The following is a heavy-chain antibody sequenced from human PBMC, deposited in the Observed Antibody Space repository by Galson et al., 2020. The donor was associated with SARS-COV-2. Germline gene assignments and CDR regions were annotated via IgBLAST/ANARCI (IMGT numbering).Heavy chain of an antibody. J-gene: IGHJ6*03. CDR2: ISSSSSYI. CDR1: GFTFSSYS. CDR3: ASGSHQYYYYYYYMDV. D-gene: IGHD1-26*01. V-gene: IGHV3-21*01. Sequence: NSGGSLRLSCAASGFTFSSYSMNWVRQAPGKGLEWVSSISSSSSYIYYADSVKGRFTISRDNAKNSLYLQMNSLRAEDTAVYYCASGSHQYYYYYYYMDVWGKGTTVTVSS.